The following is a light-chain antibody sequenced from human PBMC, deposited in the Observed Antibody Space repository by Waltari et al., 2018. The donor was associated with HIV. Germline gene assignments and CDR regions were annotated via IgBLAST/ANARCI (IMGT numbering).Light chain of an antibody. CDR2: DNN. Sequence: QSVLTQPPSVSAAPGQKVTISCSVSSTFGNDFVSWYQHLPGSAPKLLIYDNNKRPSGISDRFSGSKSGTSATLGITGLQTGDEADYYCGTWDASLSVGVFGGVTKLTVL. CDR3: GTWDASLSVGV. V-gene: IGLV1-51*01. J-gene: IGLJ3*02. CDR1: SSTFGNDF.